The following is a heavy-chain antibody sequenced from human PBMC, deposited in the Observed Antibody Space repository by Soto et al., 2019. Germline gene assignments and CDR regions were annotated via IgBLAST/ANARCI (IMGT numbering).Heavy chain of an antibody. V-gene: IGHV4-59*12. D-gene: IGHD6-19*01. J-gene: IGHJ4*02. CDR1: GGPIAPFY. CDR3: ARTRGRGQWRDFYFDF. Sequence: PSETLSLTCTVSGGPIAPFYWTWIRQSPGKGLESIGYVYYNGSTNYNPALKGRVTISLDTSKSQFSLRLSSVTAADTAVCYCARTRGRGQWRDFYFDFWGQGSLVTVSS. CDR2: VYYNGST.